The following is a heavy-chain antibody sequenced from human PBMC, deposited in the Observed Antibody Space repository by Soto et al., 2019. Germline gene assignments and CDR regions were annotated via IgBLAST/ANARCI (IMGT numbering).Heavy chain of an antibody. CDR2: INAIFGTP. CDR1: GGTFSSYA. V-gene: IGHV1-69*06. Sequence: QVQLVQSGAEVQRPGSSVKVSCKASGGTFSSYAISWVRQAPGQGLEWMGGINAIFGTPHYAQKYQGRVTITADTFTNTAYMEMTRLTSDDTAVYFCAREGRHFDYWGQGTLVTVSS. J-gene: IGHJ4*02. CDR3: AREGRHFDY.